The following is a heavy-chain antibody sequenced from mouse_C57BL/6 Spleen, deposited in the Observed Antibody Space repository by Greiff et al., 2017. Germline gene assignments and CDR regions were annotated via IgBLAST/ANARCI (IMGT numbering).Heavy chain of an antibody. V-gene: IGHV1-18*01. CDR3: ARGTTVANWYFDV. CDR1: GYTFTDYN. D-gene: IGHD1-1*01. CDR2: INPNNGGT. J-gene: IGHJ1*03. Sequence: EVKLQESGPELVKPGASVKIPCKASGYTFTDYNMDWVKQSHGKSLEWIGDINPNNGGTIYNQKFKGKATLTVDKSSSTAYMELRSLTSEDTAVYYCARGTTVANWYFDVWGTGTTVTVSS.